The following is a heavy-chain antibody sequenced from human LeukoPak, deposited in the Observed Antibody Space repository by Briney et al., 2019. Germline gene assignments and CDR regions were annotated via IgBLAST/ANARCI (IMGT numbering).Heavy chain of an antibody. D-gene: IGHD3-3*01. V-gene: IGHV4-61*02. CDR1: GGSISSGSYY. Sequence: PSQTLSLTCTVSGGSISSGSYYWSWIRQPAGKGLEWIGRIYTSGSTNYNPSLKSRVTISVDTSKNQFSLKLSSVTAADTAVYYCARQGQGYDFWSGRGGAFEIWGQGTMVTVSS. J-gene: IGHJ3*02. CDR2: IYTSGST. CDR3: ARQGQGYDFWSGRGGAFEI.